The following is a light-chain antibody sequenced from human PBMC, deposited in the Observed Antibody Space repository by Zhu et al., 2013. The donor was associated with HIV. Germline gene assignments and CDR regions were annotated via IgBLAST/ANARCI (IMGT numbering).Light chain of an antibody. CDR1: QGISSA. V-gene: IGKV1-13*02. J-gene: IGKJ1*01. CDR2: DAS. Sequence: AIQLTQSPSSLSASVGDRVTITCRASQGISSALAWYQQKPGKAPKLLIYDASSLESGVPSRFSGSGSGTDFTLTISSLQPEDSGTYYCQQSYSIPPTFGQGTKVEIK. CDR3: QQSYSIPPT.